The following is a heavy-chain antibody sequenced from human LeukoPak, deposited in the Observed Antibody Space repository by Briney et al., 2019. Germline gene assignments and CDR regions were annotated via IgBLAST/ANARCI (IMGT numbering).Heavy chain of an antibody. D-gene: IGHD1-14*01. J-gene: IGHJ3*01. CDR3: VVVVEPPDSDGFDV. V-gene: IGHV3-74*01. CDR1: GFTFSHYL. Sequence: QPGGSLRLSCAASGFTFSHYLMHWVRQAPGKGLVWVSLINADGSTTTYADSVKGRFTISRDNARNTLSLQMNSLTIEDTAVYYCVVVVEPPDSDGFDVWGQGTMITVSS. CDR2: INADGSTT.